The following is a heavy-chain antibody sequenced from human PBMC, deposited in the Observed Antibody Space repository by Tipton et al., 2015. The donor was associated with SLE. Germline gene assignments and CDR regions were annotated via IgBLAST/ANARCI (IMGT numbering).Heavy chain of an antibody. J-gene: IGHJ6*02. D-gene: IGHD6-6*01. Sequence: SLRLSCAASGFTFSTYAMHWVRQAPGKGLEWVAVIWYDGSNKYYADSVKGRFTISRDNSKNTLYLQMNSLRAEDTAVYYCGGSSSGYYGMDVWGQGTTVTVSS. CDR1: GFTFSTYA. CDR3: GGSSSGYYGMDV. CDR2: IWYDGSNK. V-gene: IGHV3-33*08.